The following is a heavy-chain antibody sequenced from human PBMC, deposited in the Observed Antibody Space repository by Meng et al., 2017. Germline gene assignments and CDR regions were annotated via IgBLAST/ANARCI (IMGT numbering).Heavy chain of an antibody. CDR3: ARVNYDSSGYYPFDY. CDR1: GYTFTGYY. J-gene: IGHJ4*02. Sequence: QVTLVQSGAEVKKPGASVKVSCKASGYTFTGYYMHWVRQAPGQGLEWMGWINPNSGGTNYAQKFQGRVTMTRDTSISTAYMELSRLRSDDTALYYCARVNYDSSGYYPFDYWGQGTLVTVSS. V-gene: IGHV1-2*02. D-gene: IGHD3-22*01. CDR2: INPNSGGT.